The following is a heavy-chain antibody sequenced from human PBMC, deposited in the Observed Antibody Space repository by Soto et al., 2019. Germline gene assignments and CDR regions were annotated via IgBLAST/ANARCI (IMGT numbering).Heavy chain of an antibody. CDR1: GFTFSGST. D-gene: IGHD2-8*02. J-gene: IGHJ1*01. CDR3: TGGHCTGGTCSSGYFQH. Sequence: EVQLVQSGGGLVQPGGSLKLSCAASGFTFSGSTVHWVRQASGEGLQWVGRIRSKANDYATPYIASVKGRFTISRDDSRNTAYLQMSDLKTEDTAAYYCTGGHCTGGTCSSGYFQHWGQGALVTVFS. V-gene: IGHV3-73*02. CDR2: IRSKANDYAT.